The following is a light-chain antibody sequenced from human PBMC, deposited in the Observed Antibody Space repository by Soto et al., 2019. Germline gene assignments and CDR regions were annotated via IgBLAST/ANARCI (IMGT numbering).Light chain of an antibody. CDR2: DAY. CDR3: QQRHMWPIT. CDR1: QSFRGL. Sequence: EVVLTQSPVTLSLSPGERATLSCRASQSFRGLLAWYQQKPGQAPRLLIYDAYNRAPGIPPRFSGSGPGTDFTLTISSLEPEDSAVSYCQQRHMWPITFGQGTRLDIK. J-gene: IGKJ5*01. V-gene: IGKV3-11*01.